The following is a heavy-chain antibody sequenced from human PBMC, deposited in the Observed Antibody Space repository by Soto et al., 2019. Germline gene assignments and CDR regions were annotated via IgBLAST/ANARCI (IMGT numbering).Heavy chain of an antibody. Sequence: GSLRLSCAASGFTFSSYAISWVRQAPGKGLEWVSAISGSGGSTYYADSVKGRFTISRDNSKNTLYLQMNSLRAEDTAVYYCAKQWLGSGSYLGLNGMDVWGQGTTVTVSS. CDR1: GFTFSSYA. D-gene: IGHD3-10*01. CDR3: AKQWLGSGSYLGLNGMDV. V-gene: IGHV3-23*01. CDR2: ISGSGGST. J-gene: IGHJ6*02.